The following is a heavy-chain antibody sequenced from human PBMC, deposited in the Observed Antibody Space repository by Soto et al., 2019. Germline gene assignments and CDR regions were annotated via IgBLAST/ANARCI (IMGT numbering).Heavy chain of an antibody. CDR1: GGSISSGGYS. D-gene: IGHD4-17*01. J-gene: IGHJ6*02. Sequence: SETLSLTCAVSGGSISSGGYSWSWIRQPPGKGLEWIGYIYHSGSTYYNPSLKSRVTISVDKSKNQFSLKLSSVTAADTAVYYCARLDGTVKDYYYGMDVWGQGTTVTVSS. CDR3: ARLDGTVKDYYYGMDV. V-gene: IGHV4-30-2*01. CDR2: IYHSGST.